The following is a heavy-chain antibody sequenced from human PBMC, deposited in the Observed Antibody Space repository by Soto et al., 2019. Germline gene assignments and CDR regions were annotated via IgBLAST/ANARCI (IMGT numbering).Heavy chain of an antibody. CDR2: TSYDGSNN. V-gene: IGHV3-33*05. CDR3: ARWGTTGGLDV. D-gene: IGHD3-16*01. J-gene: IGHJ4*02. Sequence: QVQLVESGGGVVQPGTSLRLSCVGSGFTFRSYVIHWVRQAPGKGLEWVALTSYDGSNNFYGDSVKGRFTISRPNSRNTVELQMASLSFEDTALYYCARWGTTGGLDVWGQGTLVSVSS. CDR1: GFTFRSYV.